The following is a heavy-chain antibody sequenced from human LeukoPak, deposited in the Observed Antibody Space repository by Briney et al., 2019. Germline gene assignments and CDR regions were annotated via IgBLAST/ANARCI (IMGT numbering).Heavy chain of an antibody. Sequence: SETLSLTCTVSGGSISSYYWSWIRQPAGKGLEWIGRIYNSGNTNYNPSLKSRVTMSLDTSKNQLYLNLRYVTAADTAIYYCVRKDGDYWGQGTLVTVSS. V-gene: IGHV4-4*07. CDR2: IYNSGNT. CDR1: GGSISSYY. J-gene: IGHJ4*02. CDR3: VRKDGDY.